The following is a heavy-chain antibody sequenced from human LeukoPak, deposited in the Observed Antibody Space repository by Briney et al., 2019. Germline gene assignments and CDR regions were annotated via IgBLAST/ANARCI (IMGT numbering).Heavy chain of an antibody. CDR1: GGSISSSSYY. CDR3: ARRVGPNYYYYYMDV. Sequence: SETLSLTCTVSGGSISSSSYYWGWIRQPPGKGLEWIRSNYYSRSSYDKSSLTGRVTIAVATSKNQSSLKLSPVSAADTAVYCCARRVGPNYYYYYMDVAGKGSTVTASS. J-gene: IGHJ6*03. CDR2: NYYSRSS. V-gene: IGHV4-39*01. D-gene: IGHD1-26*01.